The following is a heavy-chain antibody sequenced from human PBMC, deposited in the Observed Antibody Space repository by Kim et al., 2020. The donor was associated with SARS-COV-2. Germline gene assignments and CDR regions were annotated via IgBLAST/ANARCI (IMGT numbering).Heavy chain of an antibody. J-gene: IGHJ3*02. CDR3: ASSARVQLEQGRGYTIFGVAPSGDAFDI. D-gene: IGHD3-3*01. V-gene: IGHV3-53*01. CDR2: IYSGGST. CDR1: GFTVSSNY. Sequence: GGSLRLSCAASGFTVSSNYMSWVRQAPGKGLEWVSVIYSGGSTYYADSVKGRFTISRDNSKNTLYLQMNSLRAEDTAVYYCASSARVQLEQGRGYTIFGVAPSGDAFDIWGQGTMVTVSS.